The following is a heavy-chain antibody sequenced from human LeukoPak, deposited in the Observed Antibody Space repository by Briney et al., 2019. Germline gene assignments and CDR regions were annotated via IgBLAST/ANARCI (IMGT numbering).Heavy chain of an antibody. CDR2: ISSSSCYI. J-gene: IGHJ1*01. Sequence: GGSLRLSCAASGFTFSSYSMNWVRQAPGKGLEWVSSISSSSCYIYYADSVKGRFTISRDNAKNSLYLQMNSLRAEDTAVYYCARDAEQWLATRIKYFQHWGQGTLVTVSS. V-gene: IGHV3-21*01. CDR3: ARDAEQWLATRIKYFQH. CDR1: GFTFSSYS. D-gene: IGHD6-19*01.